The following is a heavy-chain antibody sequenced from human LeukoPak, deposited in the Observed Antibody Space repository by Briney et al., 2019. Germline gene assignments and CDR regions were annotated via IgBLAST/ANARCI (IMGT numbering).Heavy chain of an antibody. Sequence: GGSLRLSCAASGFTVSSYAMTWVRQAPGKGLEWVSGISGSGDSTYYADSVKGRFTISRDNSKHTLYLQMNSLRADDTAVYYCAKVRYNSGWLFDYWGQGTLVTVSS. CDR1: GFTVSSYA. CDR3: AKVRYNSGWLFDY. CDR2: ISGSGDST. V-gene: IGHV3-23*01. D-gene: IGHD6-19*01. J-gene: IGHJ4*02.